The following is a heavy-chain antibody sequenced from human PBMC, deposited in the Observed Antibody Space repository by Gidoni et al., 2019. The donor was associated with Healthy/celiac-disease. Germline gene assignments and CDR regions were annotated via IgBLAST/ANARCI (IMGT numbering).Heavy chain of an antibody. D-gene: IGHD6-13*01. V-gene: IGHV3-33*01. CDR2: IWYDGSNK. CDR3: ARDRQQLDLDY. CDR1: GFTFSSYG. J-gene: IGHJ4*02. Sequence: QVQLVESGGGVVQPGRSLRLSCAASGFTFSSYGMHWVRQAPGKGLEWVAVIWYDGSNKYYADSVKGRFTISRDNSKNTLYLQMNSLRAEDTAVYYCARDRQQLDLDYWGQGTLVTVSS.